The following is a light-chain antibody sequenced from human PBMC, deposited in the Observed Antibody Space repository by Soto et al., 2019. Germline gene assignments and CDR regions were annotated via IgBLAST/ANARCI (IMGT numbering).Light chain of an antibody. V-gene: IGLV2-14*02. J-gene: IGLJ1*01. CDR1: SSDVGSYNL. Sequence: QSALTQPASVSGSPGQSITISCTGTSSDVGSYNLVSWYQQHPGKAPKLMIYEVSKRPSGVSNRFSGSKSANTASLTISGLQADDEADYYCSSYTSSSTLVFGTGTKLTVL. CDR2: EVS. CDR3: SSYTSSSTLV.